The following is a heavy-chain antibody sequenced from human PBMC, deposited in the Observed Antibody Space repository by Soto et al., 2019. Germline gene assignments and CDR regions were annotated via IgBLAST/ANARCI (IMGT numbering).Heavy chain of an antibody. D-gene: IGHD1-20*01. CDR1: GFTFSSYE. J-gene: IGHJ4*02. Sequence: GGSLRLSCAASGFTFSSYEMNWVRQAPGKGLEWVSYISSSGSTIYYADSVKGRFTISRDNAKNSLYLQMNSLRAEDTAFYYGASLYNWNDYWGQGTLVTVSS. CDR3: ASLYNWNDY. V-gene: IGHV3-48*03. CDR2: ISSSGSTI.